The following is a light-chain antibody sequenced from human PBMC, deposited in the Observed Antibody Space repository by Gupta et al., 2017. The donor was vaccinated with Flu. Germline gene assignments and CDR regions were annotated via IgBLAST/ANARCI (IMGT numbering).Light chain of an antibody. CDR3: QQYNNWPRT. Sequence: EIEMTQSPATLSVSPGERATLSCRASRSVNSNLAWYQQKPGQTPRLLIIGASTRATGIPARFSGSGSGTEFTLAISSLQSEDFAVYYCQQYNNWPRTFGQGTKVEIK. CDR2: GAS. J-gene: IGKJ1*01. V-gene: IGKV3-15*01. CDR1: RSVNSN.